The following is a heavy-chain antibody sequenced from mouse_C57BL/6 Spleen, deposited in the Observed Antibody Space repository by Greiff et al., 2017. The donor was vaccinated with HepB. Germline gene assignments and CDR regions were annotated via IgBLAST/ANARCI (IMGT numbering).Heavy chain of an antibody. CDR3: ARRYYGYAMDY. CDR1: GYTFTSYW. D-gene: IGHD1-1*01. J-gene: IGHJ4*01. CDR2: IDPSDSET. Sequence: VQLQQPGAELVRPGSSVKLSCKASGYTFTSYWMHWVKQRPIQGLEWIGNIDPSDSETHYNQKFKDKATLTVDKSASTAYMQLSSLTSEDSAVYYCARRYYGYAMDYWGQGTSVTVSS. V-gene: IGHV1-52*01.